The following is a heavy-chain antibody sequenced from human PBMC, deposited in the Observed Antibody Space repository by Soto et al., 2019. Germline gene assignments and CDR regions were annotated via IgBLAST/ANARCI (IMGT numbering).Heavy chain of an antibody. CDR1: GFTFSSYA. V-gene: IGHV3-30-3*01. CDR3: ARAGDLDYYYYGMDV. D-gene: IGHD4-17*01. Sequence: GGSLRLSCAASGFTFSSYAMHWVRQAPGKGLEWVAVISYDGSNKYYADSVKGRFTISRDNSKNTLYLQMNSLRAEDTAVYYCARAGDLDYYYYGMDVWGQGTTVTVSS. J-gene: IGHJ6*02. CDR2: ISYDGSNK.